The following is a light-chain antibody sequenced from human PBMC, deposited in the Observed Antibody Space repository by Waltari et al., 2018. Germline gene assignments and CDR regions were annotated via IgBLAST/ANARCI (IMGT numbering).Light chain of an antibody. CDR3: QNHERLPAV. CDR1: QSISRY. J-gene: IGKJ1*01. CDR2: QSS. Sequence: EVILTQSPDTLSLSPGERAPLSCRASQSISRYLVWYQQKPGQAPRLLIYQSSIRATDIPDRFSGSGYGTDFSLTISRLEPEDFAVYYCQNHERLPAVFGQGTKVEMK. V-gene: IGKV3-20*01.